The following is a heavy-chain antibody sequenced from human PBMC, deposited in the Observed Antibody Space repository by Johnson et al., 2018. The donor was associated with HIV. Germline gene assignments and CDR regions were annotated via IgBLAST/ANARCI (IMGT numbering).Heavy chain of an antibody. V-gene: IGHV3-30-3*01. CDR3: ARDSPRIQLWDDAFDI. CDR2: ISYDGSNK. J-gene: IGHJ3*02. D-gene: IGHD5-18*01. Sequence: QMLLVESGGGVVQPGGSLRLSCAASGFTFSSYAMHWVRQAPGKGLEWVAVISYDGSNKYYADSVKGRFTISRDNSKNTLYLQMNSLRAEDTAVYYCARDSPRIQLWDDAFDIWGQGTMVTVSS. CDR1: GFTFSSYA.